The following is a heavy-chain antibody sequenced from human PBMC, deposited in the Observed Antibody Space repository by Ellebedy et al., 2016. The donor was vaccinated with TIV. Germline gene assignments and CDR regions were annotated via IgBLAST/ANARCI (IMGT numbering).Heavy chain of an antibody. J-gene: IGHJ3*02. CDR1: GGTFSSYA. Sequence: SVKVSXXASGGTFSSYAISWVRQAPGQGLEWMGGIIPIFGTANYAQKFQGRVTITADESTSTAYMELSSLRSEDTAVYYCARAPPFGGSYYASLFDIWGQGTMVTVSS. V-gene: IGHV1-69*13. D-gene: IGHD1-26*01. CDR2: IIPIFGTA. CDR3: ARAPPFGGSYYASLFDI.